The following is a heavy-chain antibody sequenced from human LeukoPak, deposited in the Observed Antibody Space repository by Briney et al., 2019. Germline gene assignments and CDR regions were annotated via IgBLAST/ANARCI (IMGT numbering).Heavy chain of an antibody. D-gene: IGHD3-22*01. CDR3: ARDRDTTGNYYDAFDV. CDR2: ISTSGGDT. CDR1: GFPFSTWA. V-gene: IGHV3-23*01. Sequence: GGSLRLSCAASGFPFSTWAMSWVRQAAGKGLEWVSAISTSGGDTYYAASVKGRFTISRDNSQNTLDLHMNSLRAEDTDVYYCARDRDTTGNYYDAFDVWGQGTMVTVSS. J-gene: IGHJ3*01.